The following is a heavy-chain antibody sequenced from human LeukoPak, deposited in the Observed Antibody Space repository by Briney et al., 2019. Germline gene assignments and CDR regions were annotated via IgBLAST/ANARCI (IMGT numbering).Heavy chain of an antibody. Sequence: PGGSLRLSCAASGFTFSDHYMDWVRQAPGKGLEWVGRTRNKANSYTTEYAASVKGRFTISRDDSKNSLYLQMNSLKTEDTAVYYCARPLTAYWSGGSCYSYYFDYWGQGTLVTVSS. CDR3: ARPLTAYWSGGSCYSYYFDY. D-gene: IGHD2-15*01. V-gene: IGHV3-72*01. CDR1: GFTFSDHY. CDR2: TRNKANSYTT. J-gene: IGHJ4*02.